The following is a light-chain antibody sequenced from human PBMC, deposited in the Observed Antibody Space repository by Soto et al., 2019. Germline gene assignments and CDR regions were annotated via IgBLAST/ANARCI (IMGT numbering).Light chain of an antibody. CDR1: QSVLYSSNHKNY. CDR2: WAS. Sequence: DIVMTQSPDSLAVSLGERATINCKSSQSVLYSSNHKNYLAGYQQKPGQPPKLLIYWASTRESGVPDRFSGSGSGTDFTLTISRLQAEDVAVYYCQPYYSTPRTFGQGTKVEIK. V-gene: IGKV4-1*01. J-gene: IGKJ1*01. CDR3: QPYYSTPRT.